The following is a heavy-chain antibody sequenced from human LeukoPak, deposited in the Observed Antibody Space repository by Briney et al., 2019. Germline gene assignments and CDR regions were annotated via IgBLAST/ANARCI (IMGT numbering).Heavy chain of an antibody. CDR2: TNWDGTNT. D-gene: IGHD3-22*01. V-gene: IGHV3-43D*03. CDR1: GFTFDDYA. J-gene: IGHJ4*02. CDR3: AKGDSGHDSIFHPPGAFDS. Sequence: GGSLRLSCVASGFTFDDYAMHWVRQAPGKGLEWVCLTNWDGTNTLCAGSVKGRFTISRDNNKSSLFLQMNSLKPEDTALYYCAKGDSGHDSIFHPPGAFDSWGQGTLVTVSS.